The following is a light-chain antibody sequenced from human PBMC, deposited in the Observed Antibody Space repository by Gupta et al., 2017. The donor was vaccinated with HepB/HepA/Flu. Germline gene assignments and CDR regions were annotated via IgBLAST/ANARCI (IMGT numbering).Light chain of an antibody. V-gene: IGKV1-39*01. CDR3: QQSYSTLGSS. Sequence: DVQMTQSPSSLSASVGDRVTITCRASQSISSYLNWYQQKPGKAPKLLIYAASSLQSGVPSRFSGSGSGTDFTLTISSLQPEDFGTYYCQQSYSTLGSSFGQGTKLEIK. J-gene: IGKJ2*04. CDR1: QSISSY. CDR2: AAS.